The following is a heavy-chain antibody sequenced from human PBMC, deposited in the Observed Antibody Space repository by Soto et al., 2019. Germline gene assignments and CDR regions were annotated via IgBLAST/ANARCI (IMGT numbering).Heavy chain of an antibody. V-gene: IGHV4-28*01. CDR1: GSSISNVHW. D-gene: IGHD1-26*01. CDR3: ATKDNGKYFFDS. Sequence: QVQLQESGPGLVKPSYTLSLTCGVAGSSISNVHWWVWIRQPPGKGLEWIGYIHHTGYTYSNPALKSRLTMSVDTSKNQFSLRLSSVTAVDTAVYYCATKDNGKYFFDSWGQGALVTVSS. CDR2: IHHTGYT. J-gene: IGHJ4*02.